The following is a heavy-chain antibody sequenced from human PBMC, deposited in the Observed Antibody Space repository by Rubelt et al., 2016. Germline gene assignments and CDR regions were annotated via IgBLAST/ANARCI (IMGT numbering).Heavy chain of an antibody. CDR2: IYYSGST. J-gene: IGHJ5*02. D-gene: IGHD2-2*01. CDR3: ARVGRVVVPVWVDP. V-gene: IGHV4-39*07. Sequence: QLQLQESGPGLVKPSETLSLTCTVSGGSISSSSYYWGWIRQPPGKGLEWIGSIYYSGSTYYNPSLRSRVTIAVDTSKNQFSRKLSSVTAADTAVYYCARVGRVVVPVWVDPWGQGTLVTVSS. CDR1: GGSISSSSYY.